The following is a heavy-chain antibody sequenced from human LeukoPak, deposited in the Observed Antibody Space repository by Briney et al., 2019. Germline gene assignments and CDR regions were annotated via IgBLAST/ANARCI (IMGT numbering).Heavy chain of an antibody. J-gene: IGHJ1*01. CDR3: ARELDYDFWSGYYPEYLQH. CDR2: ISSSGSTI. D-gene: IGHD3-3*01. Sequence: GGSLRLSCAASGFTFSDYYMSWIRQAPGKGLEWVSYISSSGSTIYYADSVKGRFTISRDNAKNSLYLQMNSLRAEDTAVYYCARELDYDFWSGYYPEYLQHWGQGTLVTVSS. V-gene: IGHV3-11*01. CDR1: GFTFSDYY.